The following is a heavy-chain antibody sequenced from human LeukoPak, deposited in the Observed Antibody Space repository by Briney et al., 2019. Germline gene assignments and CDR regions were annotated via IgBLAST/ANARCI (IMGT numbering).Heavy chain of an antibody. Sequence: ASVKVSCKASGYTFTIYAFSWVRQAPGQGLEWMGWISAYNGDTKFERKFQGRVTLTTDASTTIGYMELRSLTSDDTAIYYCARGQLVPPNWFDPWGQGTLVTVSS. J-gene: IGHJ5*02. D-gene: IGHD6-6*01. CDR2: ISAYNGDT. CDR3: ARGQLVPPNWFDP. V-gene: IGHV1-18*01. CDR1: GYTFTIYA.